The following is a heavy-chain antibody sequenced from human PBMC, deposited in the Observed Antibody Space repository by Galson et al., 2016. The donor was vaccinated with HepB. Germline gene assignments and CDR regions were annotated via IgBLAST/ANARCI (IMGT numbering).Heavy chain of an antibody. V-gene: IGHV1-18*01. CDR2: ISADNGNT. CDR1: GYTFTNYG. Sequence: SVKVSCKASGYTFTNYGISWVRQAPGQGLEWMGWISADNGNTNYAQKFQGGVTMTTDTFTSTAYMELRSLRSDDTAVYYCAKIREGYLPLDGFDVWGRGTMVTVSS. D-gene: IGHD5-24*01. J-gene: IGHJ3*01. CDR3: AKIREGYLPLDGFDV.